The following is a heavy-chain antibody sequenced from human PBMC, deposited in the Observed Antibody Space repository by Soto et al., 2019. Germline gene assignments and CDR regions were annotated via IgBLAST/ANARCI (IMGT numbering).Heavy chain of an antibody. CDR1: GGTFSSYA. CDR2: IIPIFGTA. J-gene: IGHJ6*02. V-gene: IGHV1-69*01. D-gene: IGHD3-3*01. CDR3: AREYYDFLSGYYGRHGMDV. Sequence: QVQLVQSGAEVKKPGSSVKVSCKASGGTFSSYAISWVRQAPGQGLEWMGGIIPIFGTANYAQKFQGRVTITADESTSTAYMELSSLRSEDTAVYYCAREYYDFLSGYYGRHGMDVWGQGTTVTVSS.